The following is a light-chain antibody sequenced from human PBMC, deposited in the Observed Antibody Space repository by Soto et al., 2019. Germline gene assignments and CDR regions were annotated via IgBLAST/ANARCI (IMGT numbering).Light chain of an antibody. J-gene: IGKJ2*01. CDR3: QKYNNLPLYT. V-gene: IGKV3-15*01. CDR1: QSVSSN. CDR2: GAS. Sequence: EIVMAQSPATLSVSPGERATLACRASQSVSSNLAWYQQKPGQAPRLLIYGASTRATGIPARFSGRASVTECTLTICRLLYKDFAVYYCQKYNNLPLYTFGQGTKLAIK.